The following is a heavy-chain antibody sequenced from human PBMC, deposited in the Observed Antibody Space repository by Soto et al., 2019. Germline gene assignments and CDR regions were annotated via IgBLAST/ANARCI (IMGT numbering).Heavy chain of an antibody. CDR2: IYYSGST. Sequence: SETLSLTCTVSGGSISSYYWSWIRQPPGKGLEWIGYIYYSGSTNYNPSLKSRVTISVDTSKNQFSLKLNSMTAADTAVYYCARHNYGSGSTYFDYWGQGTRVT. V-gene: IGHV4-59*08. J-gene: IGHJ4*02. CDR3: ARHNYGSGSTYFDY. D-gene: IGHD3-10*01. CDR1: GGSISSYY.